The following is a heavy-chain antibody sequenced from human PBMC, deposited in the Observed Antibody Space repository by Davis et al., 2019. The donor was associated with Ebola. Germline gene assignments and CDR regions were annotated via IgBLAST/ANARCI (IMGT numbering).Heavy chain of an antibody. V-gene: IGHV4-34*01. Sequence: SEALSLTCAVHGGSSSAYFWSWIRQSPGTGLEWIGKVSHGGVSDYNPSLRSRVTISVDTSKNQFSLKMNPVTAADTAVYYCARTAKTSVSDSGLGYTYFDPWSQGTLVTVSS. CDR2: VSHGGVS. J-gene: IGHJ5*02. CDR1: GGSSSAYF. CDR3: ARTAKTSVSDSGLGYTYFDP. D-gene: IGHD1-1*01.